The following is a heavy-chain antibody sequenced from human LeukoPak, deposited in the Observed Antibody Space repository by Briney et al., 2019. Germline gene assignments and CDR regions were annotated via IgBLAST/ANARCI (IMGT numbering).Heavy chain of an antibody. CDR3: ARVRWFGELSPLDY. V-gene: IGHV3-7*01. CDR1: GFTFSSYW. Sequence: GGSLRLSCAASGFTFSSYWMSWARQAPGKGLEWVANIKQDGSEKYYVDSVKGRFTISRDNAKNSPYLQMNSLRAEDTAVYYCARVRWFGELSPLDYWGQGTLVTVSS. D-gene: IGHD3-10*01. J-gene: IGHJ4*02. CDR2: IKQDGSEK.